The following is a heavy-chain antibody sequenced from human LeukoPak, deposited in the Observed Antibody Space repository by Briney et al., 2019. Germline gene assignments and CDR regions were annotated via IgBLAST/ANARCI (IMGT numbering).Heavy chain of an antibody. V-gene: IGHV1-8*02. CDR3: ARGAFRPTPVVPVYYYYGMDV. J-gene: IGHJ6*02. CDR2: MNPNSGNT. D-gene: IGHD2-2*01. Sequence: ASVKVSCKASGGTFSSYAISWVRQATGQGLEWMGWMNPNSGNTGYAQKFQGRVTMTRNTSISTAYMELSSLRSEDTAVYYCARGAFRPTPVVPVYYYYGMDVWGQGTTVTVSS. CDR1: GGTFSSYA.